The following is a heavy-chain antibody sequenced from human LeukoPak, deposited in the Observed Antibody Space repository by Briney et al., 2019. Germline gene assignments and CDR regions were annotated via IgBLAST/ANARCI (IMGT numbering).Heavy chain of an antibody. J-gene: IGHJ6*02. CDR3: ARMGELNYYYGMDV. CDR2: MNPNSGNT. V-gene: IGHV1-8*01. CDR1: GYTFTSYD. D-gene: IGHD1-26*01. Sequence: ASVKVSCKASGYTFTSYDINWVRQATGQGLEWMGWMNPNSGNTGYAQKFQGRVTMTRNTSISTAYMELSGLRSEDTAVYYCARMGELNYYYGMDVWGQGTTVTVSS.